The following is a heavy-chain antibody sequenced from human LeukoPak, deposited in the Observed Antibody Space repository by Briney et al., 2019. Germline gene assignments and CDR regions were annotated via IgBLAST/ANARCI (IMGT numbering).Heavy chain of an antibody. D-gene: IGHD3-9*01. CDR1: GFTFSSYE. Sequence: GGSLRLSCAASGFTFSSYEMNWVRQAPGKGLEWVSYISSSGSTIYYADSVKGRFTISRDNAKNSLYLQMNSLIAEDTAVYYCARSFDWTPFDYWGQGTLVTVSS. CDR3: ARSFDWTPFDY. J-gene: IGHJ4*02. CDR2: ISSSGSTI. V-gene: IGHV3-48*03.